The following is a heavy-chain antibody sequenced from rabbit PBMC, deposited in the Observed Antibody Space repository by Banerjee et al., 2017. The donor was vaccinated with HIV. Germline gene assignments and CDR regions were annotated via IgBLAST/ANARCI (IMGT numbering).Heavy chain of an antibody. V-gene: IGHV1S45*01. J-gene: IGHJ4*01. Sequence: QQQLEESGGGLVKPGGTLTLTCKASAFDFSSNAMCWVRQAPGKGLEWIACIYATSSAYTYYASWAKGRFTISKTSWTTVTLQMTSLTAADTATYFCARDLAGVIGWNFDLWGPGTLVTVS. D-gene: IGHD4-1*01. CDR3: ARDLAGVIGWNFDL. CDR2: IYATSSAYT. CDR1: AFDFSSNA.